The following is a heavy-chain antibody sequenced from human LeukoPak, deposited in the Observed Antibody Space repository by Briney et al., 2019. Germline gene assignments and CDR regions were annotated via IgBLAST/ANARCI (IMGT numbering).Heavy chain of an antibody. Sequence: SETLSLTCAVYGGSFSGYYWSWLRQPPGKGLEWIGEINHSGSTNYNPSLKSRATISVDTSKDQFSLKLSSVTAADTAVYYCARRSLRSDYDSSGNFDYWGQGTLVTVSS. CDR1: GGSFSGYY. J-gene: IGHJ4*02. D-gene: IGHD3-22*01. CDR3: ARRSLRSDYDSSGNFDY. CDR2: INHSGST. V-gene: IGHV4-34*01.